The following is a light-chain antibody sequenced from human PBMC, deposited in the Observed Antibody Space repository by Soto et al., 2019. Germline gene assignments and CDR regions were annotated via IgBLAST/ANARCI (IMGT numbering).Light chain of an antibody. CDR3: CSYAGSYTWV. Sequence: QSALTQPASVSGSPGQSTTISCTGTSSDVGSYNLVSWYQHHPGKAPKLMIYEDSKRPSGVSNRFSGSKSGNTASLTISGLQAEDEADYYCCSYAGSYTWVFGGGTKVTVL. CDR1: SSDVGSYNL. J-gene: IGLJ3*02. CDR2: EDS. V-gene: IGLV2-23*01.